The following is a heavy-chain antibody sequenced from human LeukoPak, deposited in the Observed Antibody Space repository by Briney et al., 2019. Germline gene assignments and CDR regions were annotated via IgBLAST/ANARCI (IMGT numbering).Heavy chain of an antibody. J-gene: IGHJ5*02. CDR2: INPNSGGT. CDR1: GYTFTGYY. D-gene: IGHD3-16*01. V-gene: IGHV1-2*02. Sequence: ASVKVSCKASGYTFTGYYMHWVRQAPGQGLEWMGWINPNSGGTNYAQKFQGRVTMTRGTSISTAYMELSSLRSEDTAVYYCARRIDRGWGSMFDPWGQGTLVTVSS. CDR3: ARRIDRGWGSMFDP.